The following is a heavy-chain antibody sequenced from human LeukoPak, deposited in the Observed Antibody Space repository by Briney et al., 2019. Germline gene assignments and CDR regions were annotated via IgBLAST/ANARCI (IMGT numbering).Heavy chain of an antibody. CDR1: GGSISSGGYY. Sequence: SETLSLTCTVSGGSISSGGYYWSWVRQHPGKGLEWIGYIYYSGSTYYNPSLKSRVTISVDTSKNQFSLKLSSVTAADTAVYYCARGYSYWAFDIWGQGTMVTVSS. CDR3: ARGYSYWAFDI. J-gene: IGHJ3*02. V-gene: IGHV4-31*03. D-gene: IGHD5-18*01. CDR2: IYYSGST.